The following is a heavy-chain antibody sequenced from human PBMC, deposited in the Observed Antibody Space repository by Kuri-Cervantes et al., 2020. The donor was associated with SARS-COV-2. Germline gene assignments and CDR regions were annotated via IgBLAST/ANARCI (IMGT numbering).Heavy chain of an antibody. J-gene: IGHJ4*02. CDR1: QFNFDNNA. D-gene: IGHD2-21*01. V-gene: IGHV3-30*18. Sequence: GGSLRLSCVASQFNFDNNAMTWVRQAPGKGLEWVTFISSDGKNKKCMASGKGRFTISRDNSQNTLHLQMKSLRDEDTAIYYCAKDRAGVHDFWGQGTLVTVSS. CDR3: AKDRAGVHDF. CDR2: ISSDGKNK.